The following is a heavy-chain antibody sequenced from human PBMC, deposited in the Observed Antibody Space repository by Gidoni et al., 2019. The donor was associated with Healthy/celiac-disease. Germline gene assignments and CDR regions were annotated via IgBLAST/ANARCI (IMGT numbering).Heavy chain of an antibody. J-gene: IGHJ5*02. V-gene: IGHV1-2*02. CDR2: INPNSGGT. CDR3: ARGRIVVVPAANYWFDP. Sequence: QVQLVQSGAEVKKPGASVKVSCKASGYTFTGYYMHWVRQAPGQGLEWMGWINPNSGGTNYAQKFQGRVTMTRDTSISTAYMGLSRLRSDDTAVYYCARGRIVVVPAANYWFDPWGQGTLVTVSS. CDR1: GYTFTGYY. D-gene: IGHD2-2*01.